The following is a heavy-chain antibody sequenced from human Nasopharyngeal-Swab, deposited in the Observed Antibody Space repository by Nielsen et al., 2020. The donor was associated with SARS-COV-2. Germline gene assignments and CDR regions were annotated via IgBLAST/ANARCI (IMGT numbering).Heavy chain of an antibody. D-gene: IGHD2-15*01. J-gene: IGHJ4*02. V-gene: IGHV3-11*05. CDR2: ISSSSSYT. Sequence: GGSLRLSCAASGFTFSSYSMSWIRQAPGKGLEWVSYISSSSSYTNYADSVKGRFTISRDNAKNSLYLQMNSLRAEDTAVYYCARVAWDIVVVVAAGAPDYWGQGTLVTVSS. CDR3: ARVAWDIVVVVAAGAPDY. CDR1: GFTFSSYS.